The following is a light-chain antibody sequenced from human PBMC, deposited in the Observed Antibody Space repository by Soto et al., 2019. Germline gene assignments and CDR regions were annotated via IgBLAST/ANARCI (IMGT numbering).Light chain of an antibody. V-gene: IGLV2-14*01. J-gene: IGLJ1*01. CDR3: ISYTSSSTLYV. CDR1: SGDGGGYNF. CDR2: AVT. Sequence: QSALTQPASVSGSPGQSITISCTGTSGDGGGYNFVSWYQLSHGKPPKLMIYAVTNRPSGVSNRFPGSKSGNTASLTISGLQAEDEANYYCISYTSSSTLYVFGTGTKVTVL.